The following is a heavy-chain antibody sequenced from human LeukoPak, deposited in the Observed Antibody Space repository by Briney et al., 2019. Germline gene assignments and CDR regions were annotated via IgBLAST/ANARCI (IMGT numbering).Heavy chain of an antibody. CDR1: GFTFSSYG. V-gene: IGHV3-30*18. Sequence: PGGSLRLSCAASGFTFSSYGMHWVRQAPGKGLEWVAVISYDGSNKYYADSVKGRFTISRDNSKNTLYLQMNSLRAEDTAVYYCAKDLLSNYDSSGFDAFDIWGQGTMVTVSS. J-gene: IGHJ3*02. CDR3: AKDLLSNYDSSGFDAFDI. CDR2: ISYDGSNK. D-gene: IGHD3-22*01.